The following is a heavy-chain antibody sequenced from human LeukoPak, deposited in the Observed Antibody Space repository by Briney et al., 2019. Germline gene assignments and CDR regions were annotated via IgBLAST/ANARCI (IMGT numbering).Heavy chain of an antibody. CDR1: GFTFSSYS. CDR3: ARELQGGGGTRAFDI. Sequence: GGSLRLSCAASGFTFSSYSMNWVRQAPGKGLEWVSSISSSSSYIYYADSVKGRFTISRDNAKNSLYLQMNSLRAEDTAVYYCARELQGGGGTRAFDIWGQGTMVTVSS. CDR2: ISSSSSYI. D-gene: IGHD2-21*01. V-gene: IGHV3-21*01. J-gene: IGHJ3*02.